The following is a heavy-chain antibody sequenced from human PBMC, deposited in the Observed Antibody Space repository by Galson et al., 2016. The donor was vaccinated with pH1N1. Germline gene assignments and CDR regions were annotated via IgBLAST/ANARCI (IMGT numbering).Heavy chain of an antibody. CDR3: ARNWWGIDY. J-gene: IGHJ4*02. D-gene: IGHD2-15*01. V-gene: IGHV3-74*01. Sequence: SLRLSCAASGFPFSDYWMHWVRQAPGKGLVWVARIDNDRRGTSHADSVRGLFAISRDNAENMLYLQMNSLRTDDTAVYYCARNWWGIDYWGQGALVTVSS. CDR1: GFPFSDYW. CDR2: IDNDRRGT.